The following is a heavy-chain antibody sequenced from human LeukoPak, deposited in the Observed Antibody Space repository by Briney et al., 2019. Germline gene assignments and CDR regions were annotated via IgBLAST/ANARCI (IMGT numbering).Heavy chain of an antibody. V-gene: IGHV3-21*01. CDR1: GFTFRSYS. CDR2: ISSSSSYI. J-gene: IGHJ4*02. Sequence: PGGSLTLSYAASGFTFRSYSMNWVRQAPGKGLEWVSSISSSSSYIYYADSVKGRFTISRDNAKNSLYLQMNSLRAEDTAVYYCARDRSQCYESSGYYHDYWGQGTLVTVSS. CDR3: ARDRSQCYESSGYYHDY. D-gene: IGHD3-22*01.